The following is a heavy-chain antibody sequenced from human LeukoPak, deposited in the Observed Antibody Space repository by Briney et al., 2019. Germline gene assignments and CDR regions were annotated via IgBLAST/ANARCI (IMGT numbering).Heavy chain of an antibody. CDR3: ARIAMAGIGDGFDI. V-gene: IGHV3-23*01. D-gene: IGHD6-19*01. J-gene: IGHJ3*02. CDR1: EFTFSNYA. Sequence: GGSLRLSCAASEFTFSNYAMSWVRQAPGKGLEWVSAISGSAGSTYYADSVKGRFTISRDNSKNTLYLQMNSLRAEDTALYYCARIAMAGIGDGFDIWGQGTMVTVSS. CDR2: ISGSAGST.